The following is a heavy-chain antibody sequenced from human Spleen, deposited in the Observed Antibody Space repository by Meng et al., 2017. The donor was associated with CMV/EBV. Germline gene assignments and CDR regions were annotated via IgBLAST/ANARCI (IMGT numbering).Heavy chain of an antibody. D-gene: IGHD4-17*01. Sequence: GGSLRLSCAASGFTFSSYDMNWVRQAPGKGLEWVSSISSSSNSIYYADSVKGRFTISRDNSKNTLYLQMNSLRAEDTAVYYCASVHDYGDYVSYFDYWGQGTLVTVSS. CDR2: ISSSSNSI. J-gene: IGHJ4*02. V-gene: IGHV3-21*01. CDR3: ASVHDYGDYVSYFDY. CDR1: GFTFSSYD.